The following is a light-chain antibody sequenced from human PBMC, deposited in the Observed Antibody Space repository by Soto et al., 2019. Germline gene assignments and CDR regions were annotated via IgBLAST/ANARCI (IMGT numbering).Light chain of an antibody. CDR3: VLYMGSGIYV. V-gene: IGLV8-61*01. Sequence: QAVVTQEPSFSVSPGGTVTLTCGLSSGSVSTSYYPSWYQQTPGQAPRTLIYSTNTRSSGVPDRFSGSILGNKAALTITGAQADDESDYYSVLYMGSGIYVFGGGTKVTVL. J-gene: IGLJ2*01. CDR2: STN. CDR1: SGSVSTSYY.